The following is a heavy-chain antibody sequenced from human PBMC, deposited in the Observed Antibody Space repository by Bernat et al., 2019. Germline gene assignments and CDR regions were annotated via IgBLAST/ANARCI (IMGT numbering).Heavy chain of an antibody. J-gene: IGHJ6*02. Sequence: EVQLVESGGGLVQPGRSLRLSCAASGFTFDDYAMHWVRQAPGKGLEWVSGISWNSGSIGYADSVKGRFTISRDNAKNSLYLQMNSLGAEDTALYYCAKGCRATVTIVIGMDVWGQGTTVTVSS. CDR3: AKGCRATVTIVIGMDV. D-gene: IGHD4-17*01. V-gene: IGHV3-9*01. CDR2: ISWNSGSI. CDR1: GFTFDDYA.